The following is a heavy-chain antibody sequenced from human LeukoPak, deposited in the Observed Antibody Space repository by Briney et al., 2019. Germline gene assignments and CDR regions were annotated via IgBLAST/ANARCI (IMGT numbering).Heavy chain of an antibody. J-gene: IGHJ4*02. Sequence: WGSLRLSRAASGFTFSSYAMHWVRQGPGKGLECVAVISYDGSNKYYADSVKGRFTISRDNSKNTLYLQMNSLRAEDTAVYYCASDPGYRTLEYYFDYWGQGTLVTVSS. CDR1: GFTFSSYA. CDR3: ASDPGYRTLEYYFDY. V-gene: IGHV3-30*04. D-gene: IGHD1-14*01. CDR2: ISYDGSNK.